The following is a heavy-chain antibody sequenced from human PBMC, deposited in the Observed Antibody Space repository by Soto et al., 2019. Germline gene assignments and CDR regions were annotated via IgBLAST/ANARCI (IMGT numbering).Heavy chain of an antibody. J-gene: IGHJ4*02. Sequence: GGSLRLSCAASGFTFSSYWMHWVRQAPGKGLVWVSRINSDGSSPSYADSVKGRFTISRDNAKNTLYLQMNSLRAEDTAVYYCARGDWGYSYGPFDYWGQGTLVTVSS. D-gene: IGHD5-18*01. CDR1: GFTFSSYW. CDR3: ARGDWGYSYGPFDY. CDR2: INSDGSSP. V-gene: IGHV3-74*01.